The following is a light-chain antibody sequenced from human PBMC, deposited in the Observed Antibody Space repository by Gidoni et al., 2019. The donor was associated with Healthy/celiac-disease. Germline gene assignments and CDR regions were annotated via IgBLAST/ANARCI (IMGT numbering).Light chain of an antibody. Sequence: IVTTQFPDSLAVSLGERATINCKSSQSVLYSSNNKNYLAWYQQKPGQPPKLLIYWASTRESGVPDRFSGSGSGTDFTLTISSLQAEDVAVYYCQQYYSTPPTFGQGTKVEIK. V-gene: IGKV4-1*01. CDR2: WAS. J-gene: IGKJ1*01. CDR1: QSVLYSSNNKNY. CDR3: QQYYSTPPT.